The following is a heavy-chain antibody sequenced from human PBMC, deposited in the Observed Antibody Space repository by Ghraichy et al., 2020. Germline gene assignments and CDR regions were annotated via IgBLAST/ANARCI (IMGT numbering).Heavy chain of an antibody. CDR1: GGSISNNY. D-gene: IGHD1-1*01. CDR3: ARGHNWNLGWFDP. V-gene: IGHV4-59*01. J-gene: IGHJ5*02. CDR2: IYYSGST. Sequence: SETLSLTCSVSGGSISNNYWSWIRQPPGKGLEWIGYIYYSGSTNYNPSLKSRVTISIDTSKNQFSLKVTSVTAADTAVYYCARGHNWNLGWFDPWGQGTLVTVSS.